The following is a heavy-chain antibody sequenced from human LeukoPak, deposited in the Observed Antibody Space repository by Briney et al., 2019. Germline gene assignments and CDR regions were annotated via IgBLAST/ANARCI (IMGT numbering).Heavy chain of an antibody. D-gene: IGHD3-16*01. CDR3: ARFDHVWETHGMDAFDL. CDR1: GYSISRGYS. V-gene: IGHV4-38-2*01. CDR2: IYHSEST. J-gene: IGHJ3*01. Sequence: PSETLSLTCGVSGYSISRGYSWGWIRQPPGKGLEWIGNIYHSESTHYNPSLKSRVTISPDTSKNQCSLKLTSVTDSDTAVYYCARFDHVWETHGMDAFDLWGQGTMVTVSS.